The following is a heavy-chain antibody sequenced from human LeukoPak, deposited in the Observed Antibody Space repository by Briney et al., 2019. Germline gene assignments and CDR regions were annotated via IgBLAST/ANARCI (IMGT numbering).Heavy chain of an antibody. CDR1: GGSFSGYY. V-gene: IGHV4-34*01. D-gene: IGHD3-3*01. J-gene: IGHJ4*02. CDR2: INHSGST. Sequence: SETLSLTCAVYGGSFSGYYWSWIRQPPGKGLEWIGEINHSGSTNYNPSLKSRVTISVDTSKNQFSLKLSSVTAADTAVYYCARGRASTGDFWSGYYTGYYFDYWGQGTLVTVSS. CDR3: ARGRASTGDFWSGYYTGYYFDY.